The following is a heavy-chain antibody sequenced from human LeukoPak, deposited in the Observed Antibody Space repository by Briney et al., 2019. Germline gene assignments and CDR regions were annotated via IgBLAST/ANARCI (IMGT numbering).Heavy chain of an antibody. J-gene: IGHJ4*02. D-gene: IGHD5-24*01. CDR2: TKQDGSKK. V-gene: IGHV3-7*04. CDR3: TRVGYIDEGIDY. Sequence: GVSLRLSCVASGFPISSYWMIRVRQAPGKGLEWVANTKQDGSKKSYVGSVKGRFTISRDNAKNSLYLQMNSLRAEDTAIYYCTRVGYIDEGIDYWGQGTLVTVSS. CDR1: GFPISSYW.